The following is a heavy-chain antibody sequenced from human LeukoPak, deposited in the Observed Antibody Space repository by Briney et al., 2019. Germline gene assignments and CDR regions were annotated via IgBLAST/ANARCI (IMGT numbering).Heavy chain of an antibody. V-gene: IGHV1-8*01. CDR1: GYTFTSYD. D-gene: IGHD3-22*01. CDR2: MNPNSGNT. Sequence: ASVKVSCKASGYTFTSYDINWVRQATGQGLEWMGWMNPNSGNTGFGQNFQGRVSMTRNTSISTAYMELSSLRSEDTAVYYCARSIVQTGYYDSSGYYEFDYWGQGTLVTVSS. CDR3: ARSIVQTGYYDSSGYYEFDY. J-gene: IGHJ4*02.